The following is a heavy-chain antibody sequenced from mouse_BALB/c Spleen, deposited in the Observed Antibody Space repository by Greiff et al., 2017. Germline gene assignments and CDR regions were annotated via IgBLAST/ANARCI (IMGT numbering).Heavy chain of an antibody. D-gene: IGHD1-1*01. V-gene: IGHV5-6-3*01. J-gene: IGHJ3*01. Sequence: EVHLVESGGGLVQPGGSLKLSCAASGFTFSSYGMSWVRQTPDKRLELVATINSNGGSTYYPDSVKGRFTISRDNAKNTLYLQMSSLKSEDTAMYYCARDRGSYGSSPTWFAYWGQGTLVTVSA. CDR1: GFTFSSYG. CDR3: ARDRGSYGSSPTWFAY. CDR2: INSNGGST.